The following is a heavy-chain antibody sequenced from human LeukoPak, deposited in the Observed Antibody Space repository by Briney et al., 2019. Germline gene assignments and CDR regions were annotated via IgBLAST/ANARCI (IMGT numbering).Heavy chain of an antibody. CDR3: ARVRGGN. J-gene: IGHJ4*02. CDR1: GFTFSDSW. V-gene: IGHV3-74*03. D-gene: IGHD2/OR15-2a*01. CDR2: INTYGTA. Sequence: GGSLRLSCEASGFTFSDSWMYWVRQAPGKGLLWIANINTYGTATYADSTKGRFTISRDNAKNTLCLQMHSLRAEDTAVYYCARVRGGNWGQGTLVTVSS.